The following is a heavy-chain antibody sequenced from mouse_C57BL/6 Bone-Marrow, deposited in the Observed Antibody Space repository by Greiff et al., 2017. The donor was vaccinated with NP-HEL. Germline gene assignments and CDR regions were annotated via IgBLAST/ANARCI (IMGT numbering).Heavy chain of an antibody. J-gene: IGHJ4*01. V-gene: IGHV5-16*01. D-gene: IGHD2-4*01. Sequence: EVQLVESEGGLVQPGSSMKLSCTASGFTFTDYSMAWVRQVPEKGLEWVANINYDGSSTYYLDSLKSRFIISRDKAKNILYLQMSSLQSEDTATYYCAREGGLRRRTYAMDYWGQGTSVTVSS. CDR2: INYDGSST. CDR1: GFTFTDYS. CDR3: AREGGLRRRTYAMDY.